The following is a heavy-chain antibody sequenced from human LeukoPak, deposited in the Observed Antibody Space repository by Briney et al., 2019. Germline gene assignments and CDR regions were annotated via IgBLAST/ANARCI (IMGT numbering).Heavy chain of an antibody. V-gene: IGHV4-34*09. CDR3: AREGGSPVGLGMDV. CDR1: GGSFSGYY. Sequence: SETLSLTCAVYGGSFSGYYWSWIRQPPGKGLEWIGYIYYSGSTYYNPSLKSRVTMSVDTSKNQFSLKLSSVTAADTAVYYCAREGGSPVGLGMDVWGQGTTVTVSS. J-gene: IGHJ6*02. D-gene: IGHD1-26*01. CDR2: IYYSGST.